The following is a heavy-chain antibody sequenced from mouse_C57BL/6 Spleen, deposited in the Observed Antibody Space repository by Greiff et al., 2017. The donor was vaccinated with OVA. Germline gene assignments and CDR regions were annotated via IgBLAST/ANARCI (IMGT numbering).Heavy chain of an antibody. CDR3: AGGSSYYFDY. CDR1: GYAFSSSW. J-gene: IGHJ2*01. D-gene: IGHD1-1*01. CDR2: IYPGDGDT. Sequence: VQLQESGPELVNPGASVKISCKASGYAFSSSWMNWVKQRPGKGLEWIGRIYPGDGDTNYNGKFKGKATLTADKSSSTAYMQLSSLTSEDSAVYFCAGGSSYYFDYWGQGTTLTVSS. V-gene: IGHV1-82*01.